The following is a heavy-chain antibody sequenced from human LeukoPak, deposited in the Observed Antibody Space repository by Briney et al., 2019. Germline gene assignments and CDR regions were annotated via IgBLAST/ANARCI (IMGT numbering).Heavy chain of an antibody. CDR3: ARDAGIVAFDI. Sequence: GRSPRLSCVASGFTFGGYTINWVRLAPGKGLEWVSSISSSLNMYFAESVKGRFTISRDSARNSVSLQLNSLRVEDTAVYYCARDAGIVAFDIWGQGTVVTVSS. CDR1: GFTFGGYT. CDR2: ISSSLNM. V-gene: IGHV3-21*01. J-gene: IGHJ3*02. D-gene: IGHD2-15*01.